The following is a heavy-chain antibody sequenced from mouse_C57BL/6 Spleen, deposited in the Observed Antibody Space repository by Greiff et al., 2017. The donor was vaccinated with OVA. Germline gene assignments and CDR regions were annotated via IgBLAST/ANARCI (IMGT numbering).Heavy chain of an antibody. D-gene: IGHD2-1*01. CDR1: GYTFTSYW. CDR2: IEPSDSYT. J-gene: IGHJ2*01. V-gene: IGHV1-50*01. CDR3: ARRDYGNLGDY. Sequence: QVQLQQPGAELVKPGASVKLSCKASGYTFTSYWMQWVKQRPGQGLEWIGEIEPSDSYTNYNPKFKGKATLTVDTSSSTAYMQLSSLTSEDSAVYYCARRDYGNLGDYWGQGTTLTVSS.